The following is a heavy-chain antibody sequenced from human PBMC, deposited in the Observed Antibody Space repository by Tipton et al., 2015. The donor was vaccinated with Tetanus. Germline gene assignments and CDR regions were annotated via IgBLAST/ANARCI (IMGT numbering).Heavy chain of an antibody. D-gene: IGHD3-10*01. CDR1: GYTFSSYY. CDR2: INSKNGDS. CDR3: ARGVGSSWFGP. V-gene: IGHV1-2*02. Sequence: QSGAEVKQPGASVKVSCKASGYTFSSYYVHWVRQAPGQGLEWMAWINSKNGDSRYTQKFQGRVTPTRDTSINTAYMEVTRLISDDTAIYYCARGVGSSWFGPWGQGTLVIVSS. J-gene: IGHJ5*02.